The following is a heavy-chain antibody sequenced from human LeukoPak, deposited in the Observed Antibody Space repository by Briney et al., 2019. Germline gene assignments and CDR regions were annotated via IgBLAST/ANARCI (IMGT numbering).Heavy chain of an antibody. CDR2: INHSGST. V-gene: IGHV4-34*01. CDR3: ARGSWLHASDI. Sequence: SETLSLTCAVYGGSFSGYYWSWIRQPPGKGLEWIGEINHSGSTNYNPSLKSRVTISVDTSKNQFSLKLSSVTAADTAVYYCARGSWLHASDIWGQGTMVTVSS. J-gene: IGHJ3*02. D-gene: IGHD5-12*01. CDR1: GGSFSGYY.